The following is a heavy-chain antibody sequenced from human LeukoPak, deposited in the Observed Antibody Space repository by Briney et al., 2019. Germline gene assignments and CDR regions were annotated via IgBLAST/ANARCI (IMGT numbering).Heavy chain of an antibody. J-gene: IGHJ6*03. Sequence: GGSLRLSCAASGFTFSSYGMHWVRQAPGKGLEWVAFIRYDGSNKYYADSVKGRFTISRDNSKNTLYLQMNSLRAEDTAVYYCAKAPGGDDYYYYYMDVWGKGTTVTVSS. D-gene: IGHD3-10*01. CDR2: IRYDGSNK. CDR3: AKAPGGDDYYYYYMDV. V-gene: IGHV3-30*02. CDR1: GFTFSSYG.